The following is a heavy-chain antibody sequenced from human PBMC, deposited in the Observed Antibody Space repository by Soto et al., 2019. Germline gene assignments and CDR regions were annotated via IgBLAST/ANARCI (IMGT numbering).Heavy chain of an antibody. Sequence: PSETLSLTCTVSGGSISSYYWSWIRQPPGKGLEWIGYIYYSGSTNYNPSLKSRVTISVDTSKNQFSLKLSSVTAADTAVYYCARDSTGDIDYWGQGALVTVSS. CDR2: IYYSGST. V-gene: IGHV4-59*01. CDR3: ARDSTGDIDY. J-gene: IGHJ4*02. D-gene: IGHD7-27*01. CDR1: GGSISSYY.